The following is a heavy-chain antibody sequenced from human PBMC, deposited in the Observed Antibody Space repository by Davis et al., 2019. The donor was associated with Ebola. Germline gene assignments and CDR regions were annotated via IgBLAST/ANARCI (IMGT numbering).Heavy chain of an antibody. CDR2: IGTAGDT. V-gene: IGHV3-13*01. CDR1: GFTFSSYD. D-gene: IGHD3-10*01. CDR3: ARASHFYYGSGSFDY. Sequence: GESLKISCAASGFTFSSYDMHWVRQATGKGLEWVSAIGTAGDTYYPGSVKGRFTISRENAKNSLYLQMNSLRVGDTAVYYCARASHFYYGSGSFDYWGQGTLVTVSS. J-gene: IGHJ4*02.